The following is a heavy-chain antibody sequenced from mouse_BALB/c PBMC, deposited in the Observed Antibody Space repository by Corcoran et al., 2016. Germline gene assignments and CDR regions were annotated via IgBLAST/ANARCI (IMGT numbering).Heavy chain of an antibody. CDR1: GFNIKDTY. V-gene: IGHV14-3*02. D-gene: IGHD4-1*01. CDR3: ANWDWYVDV. Sequence: EVQLQQSGAELVKPGASVKLSCTASGFNIKDTYMHWVKQRPEQGLEWIGRIDPANGNTKYDPKFQGKATITAVTSSNTAYLQLSSLTSEDTAVYYCANWDWYVDVWGAGTTVTVSS. J-gene: IGHJ1*01. CDR2: IDPANGNT.